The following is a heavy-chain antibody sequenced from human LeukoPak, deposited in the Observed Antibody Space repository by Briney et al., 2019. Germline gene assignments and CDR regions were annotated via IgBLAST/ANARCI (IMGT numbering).Heavy chain of an antibody. CDR1: GFTFSSYA. D-gene: IGHD3-10*01. J-gene: IGHJ4*02. V-gene: IGHV3-23*01. CDR2: ISGSGGST. Sequence: PGGSLRLSCAASGFTFSSYAMSWVRQAPGKGLEWVSAISGSGGSTYYADSVKGRFTISRDDSKNTLYLQMNSLRAEDTAVYYCAKDTTYDYYGSGSYFDYWGQGTLVTVSS. CDR3: AKDTTYDYYGSGSYFDY.